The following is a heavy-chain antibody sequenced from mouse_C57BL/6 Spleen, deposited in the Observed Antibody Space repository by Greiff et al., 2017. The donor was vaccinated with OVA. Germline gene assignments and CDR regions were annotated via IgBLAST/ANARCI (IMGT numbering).Heavy chain of an antibody. CDR1: GYTFTSYT. V-gene: IGHV1-4*01. J-gene: IGHJ4*01. CDR3: AREKGGDY. CDR2: INPSSGYT. Sequence: QVQLQQSGAELPRPGASVMMSCKASGYTFTSYTMHWVKQRPGQGLVWIGYINPSSGYTKSNQKFKDNATLTVDKSSSTAYMQLSSLTSGDSAVYYCAREKGGDYWGQGTSVTVSS.